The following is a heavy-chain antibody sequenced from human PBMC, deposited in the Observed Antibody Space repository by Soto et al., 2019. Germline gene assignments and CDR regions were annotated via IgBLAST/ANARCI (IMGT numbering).Heavy chain of an antibody. Sequence: QVQLVQTGAEVKKPGASVKVSCKASGYTFTSYGISWVRQPPGHGREWMGWISAYNGNTNYAQTLQGRVTMTTDTVTRTAYMVLRSRGSDDTAVYYCARSSKSLDSSGYLRGYGYFDLWGRGTLVTVSP. D-gene: IGHD3-22*01. J-gene: IGHJ2*01. CDR1: GYTFTSYG. CDR2: ISAYNGNT. CDR3: ARSSKSLDSSGYLRGYGYFDL. V-gene: IGHV1-18*01.